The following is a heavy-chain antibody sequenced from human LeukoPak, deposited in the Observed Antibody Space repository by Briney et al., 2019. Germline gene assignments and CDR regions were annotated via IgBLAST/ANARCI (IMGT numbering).Heavy chain of an antibody. Sequence: SETLSLTCAVYGGSFSGYYWSWIRQPPGKGLEWIGEINHSGSTNYNPSLKSRVTISVDTSKNQFSLKLSSVTAADTAVCYCARGRVAVAVAEPYNWFDPWGQGTLVTVSS. CDR3: ARGRVAVAVAEPYNWFDP. D-gene: IGHD6-19*01. CDR1: GGSFSGYY. CDR2: INHSGST. V-gene: IGHV4-34*01. J-gene: IGHJ5*02.